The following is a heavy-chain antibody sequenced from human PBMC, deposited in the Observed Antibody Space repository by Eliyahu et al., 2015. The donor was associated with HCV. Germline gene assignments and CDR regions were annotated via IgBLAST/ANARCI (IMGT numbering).Heavy chain of an antibody. J-gene: IGHJ6*02. V-gene: IGHV3-9*01. CDR3: GKDVLAGGLDV. Sequence: EVQLVESGGGLVQXGXSLRLSCXFXGFTFNEHAMHWVRQVPGKGLEWVSSIMXDSSSIGYADSVRGRFTISRDNAKNSLYLQMNSLRVEDTALYYCGKDVLAGGLDVWGQGTTVIVSS. CDR1: GFTFNEHA. D-gene: IGHD3-3*01. CDR2: IMXDSSSI.